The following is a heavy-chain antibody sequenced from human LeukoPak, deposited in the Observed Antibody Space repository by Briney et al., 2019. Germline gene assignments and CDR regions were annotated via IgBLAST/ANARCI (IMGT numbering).Heavy chain of an antibody. V-gene: IGHV3-7*03. Sequence: GGSLRLSCAASGFALSSHWMTWVRQVPGKGLEWVANIKEDGSVKNYVDSVKGRFTISRDNAKNSLFLQMNSLRAEDTAVYYCARERYGNYNWGQGTLVTVSS. CDR1: GFALSSHW. J-gene: IGHJ4*02. D-gene: IGHD4-11*01. CDR3: ARERYGNYN. CDR2: IKEDGSVK.